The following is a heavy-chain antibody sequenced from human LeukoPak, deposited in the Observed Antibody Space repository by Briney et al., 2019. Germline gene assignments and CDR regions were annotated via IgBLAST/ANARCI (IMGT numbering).Heavy chain of an antibody. CDR2: IDTDGSTT. CDR1: GFTFSSYW. Sequence: PGGSLRLSCAASGFTFSSYWMHWVRQAPGKGLVWVSRIDTDGSTTYYADSVKGRFTTSRDNAKNTLYLQMNSLRAEDTAVYYCARRIGPNWFDPWGQGTLVTVSS. V-gene: IGHV3-74*01. D-gene: IGHD3/OR15-3a*01. CDR3: ARRIGPNWFDP. J-gene: IGHJ5*02.